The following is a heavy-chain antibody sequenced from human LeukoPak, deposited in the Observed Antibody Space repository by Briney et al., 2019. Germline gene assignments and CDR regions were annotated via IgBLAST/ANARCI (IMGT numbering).Heavy chain of an antibody. CDR3: ARETTVTTGDVDY. D-gene: IGHD4-17*01. J-gene: IGHJ4*02. CDR2: INHSGST. CDR1: GGSFSGYY. V-gene: IGHV4-34*01. Sequence: SETLSLTCAVYGGSFSGYYWSWIRQPPGKGLEWIGEINHSGSTNYNPSLKSRVTISVDTSKNQFSLKLISVTAADTAVYCWARETTVTTGDVDYWGQGTLVTVSS.